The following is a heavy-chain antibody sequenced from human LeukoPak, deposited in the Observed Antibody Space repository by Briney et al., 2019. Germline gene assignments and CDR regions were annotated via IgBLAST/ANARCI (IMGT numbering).Heavy chain of an antibody. CDR1: GYGFTSYW. V-gene: IGHV5-51*02. J-gene: IGHJ4*02. D-gene: IGHD5-12*01. CDR2: IYSRDSNS. Sequence: GESLKISCRSFGYGFTSYWTVWVRQMPGAGMEWTGGIYSRDSNSRYSPLYQGQVTISADISISTAYLQWSSLKASDTAMYYCARRAQSGAMITLDYWGQGTLVTVSS. CDR3: ARRAQSGAMITLDY.